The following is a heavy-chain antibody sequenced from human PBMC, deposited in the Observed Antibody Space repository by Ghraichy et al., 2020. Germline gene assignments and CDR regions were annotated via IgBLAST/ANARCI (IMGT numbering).Heavy chain of an antibody. J-gene: IGHJ4*02. CDR3: ARAPDNGASYLVD. Sequence: GGSLRLSCAASGFTFSTSWMHWVRQVPGKGPVWVSRVNRDESITNYADSVNGRFTISRDNAKSTLYLQMNSLRAEDTALYYCARAPDNGASYLVDGGQGTLVTVSS. D-gene: IGHD4-17*01. V-gene: IGHV3-74*01. CDR2: VNRDESIT. CDR1: GFTFSTSW.